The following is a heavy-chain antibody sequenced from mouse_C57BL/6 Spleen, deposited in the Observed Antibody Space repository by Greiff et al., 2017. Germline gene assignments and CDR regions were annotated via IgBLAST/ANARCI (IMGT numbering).Heavy chain of an antibody. CDR2: IHPNSGST. J-gene: IGHJ2*01. CDR1: GYTFTSYW. Sequence: QVQLQQPGAELVKPGASVKLSCKASGYTFTSYWMHWVKQRPGQGLEWIGMIHPNSGSTNYNQKFKSKATLTVDKSSSTAYMQLSSLTSEDSAVYYCARLYEYYFDYWGQGTTLTVSS. D-gene: IGHD1-3*01. CDR3: ARLYEYYFDY. V-gene: IGHV1-64*01.